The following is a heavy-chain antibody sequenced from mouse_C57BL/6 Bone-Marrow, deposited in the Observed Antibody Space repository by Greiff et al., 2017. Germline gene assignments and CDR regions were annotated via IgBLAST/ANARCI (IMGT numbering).Heavy chain of an antibody. D-gene: IGHD1-1*02. CDR1: GYTFTDYY. CDR3: SRKRGYYLDH. J-gene: IGHJ4*01. Sequence: EVKLQQSGPELVKPGASVKISCKASGYTFTDYYMNWVKQSHGKSLEWIGDINPNNGGTNYNQKFKGKATLTVDKSSSTAYLELRSLTSEDSAVYYWSRKRGYYLDHGGQGTAVTVSS. CDR2: INPNNGGT. V-gene: IGHV1-26*01.